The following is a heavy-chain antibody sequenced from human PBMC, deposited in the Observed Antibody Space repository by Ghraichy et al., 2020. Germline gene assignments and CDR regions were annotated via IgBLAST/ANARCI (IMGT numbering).Heavy chain of an antibody. CDR2: IYPGDSNT. D-gene: IGHD6-6*01. J-gene: IGHJ6*02. CDR3: ARKRVSSSSIYYDMDV. V-gene: IGHV5-51*01. CDR1: GNSFTNYW. Sequence: GESLNISCKGSGNSFTNYWIAWVRQMPGKGLEWMGIIYPGDSNTKYSPSFQGQVTISADKSTSTAYLQWSSLKASDTAMYYCARKRVSSSSIYYDMDVWGQGTTVTVSS.